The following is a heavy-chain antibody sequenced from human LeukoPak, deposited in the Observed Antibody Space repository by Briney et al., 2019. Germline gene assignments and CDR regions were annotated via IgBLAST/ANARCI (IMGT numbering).Heavy chain of an antibody. CDR1: GFTFNNYW. D-gene: IGHD1-26*01. V-gene: IGHV3-74*01. CDR2: INNDGSSA. J-gene: IGHJ4*02. Sequence: GGSLRLSCAASGFTFNNYWIHWVRQVPGKGLVWVSRINNDGSSASYVDSVKGRFTISRDNAKNSLYLQMNSLRAEDTAIYYCTRDYRGTFDYWGQGTLVTVSS. CDR3: TRDYRGTFDY.